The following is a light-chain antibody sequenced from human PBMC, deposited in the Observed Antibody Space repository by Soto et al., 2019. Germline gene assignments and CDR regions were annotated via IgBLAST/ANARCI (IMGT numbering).Light chain of an antibody. J-gene: IGKJ2*01. CDR2: KAS. Sequence: DIQMTQSPSTLSASVGDRVTITCRASQSISSWLAWYQQKPGKAPKLLIYKASSLESGVPSRFSGSGCGREFTLIIISMQHDDFATYYCQQYNSYSPYTFGQGTKLEIK. CDR1: QSISSW. CDR3: QQYNSYSPYT. V-gene: IGKV1-5*03.